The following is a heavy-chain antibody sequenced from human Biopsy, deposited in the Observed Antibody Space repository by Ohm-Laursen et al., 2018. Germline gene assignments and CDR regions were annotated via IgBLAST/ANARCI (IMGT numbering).Heavy chain of an antibody. V-gene: IGHV4-59*01. Sequence: SQTLSLTCTVSGDSISSYYWSWIRQPPGKGLEWIGNIYNDVSTKYNPSLRNRVTISADKSTNQFSLKLRSVTAADTAVYYCARGYAGLYEAFDFWGQGTVVTVAS. J-gene: IGHJ3*01. CDR1: GDSISSYY. CDR2: IYNDVST. D-gene: IGHD5-18*01. CDR3: ARGYAGLYEAFDF.